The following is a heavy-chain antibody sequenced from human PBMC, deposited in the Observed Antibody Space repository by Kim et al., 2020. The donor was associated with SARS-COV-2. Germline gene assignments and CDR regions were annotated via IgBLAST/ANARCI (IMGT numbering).Heavy chain of an antibody. CDR3: ARDTGRVPHYYDERDAFDI. J-gene: IGHJ3*02. V-gene: IGHV1-2*02. CDR2: INPNSGGT. D-gene: IGHD3-22*01. Sequence: ASVKVSCKASGYTFTGYYMHWVRQAPGQGLEWMGWINPNSGGTNYAQKFQGRVTMTRDTSISTAYMELSRLRSDDTAVYYCARDTGRVPHYYDERDAFDIWGQGTMVTVSS. CDR1: GYTFTGYY.